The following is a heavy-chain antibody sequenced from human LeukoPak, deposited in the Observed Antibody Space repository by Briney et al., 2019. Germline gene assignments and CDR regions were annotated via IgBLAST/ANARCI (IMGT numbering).Heavy chain of an antibody. Sequence: SETLSLTCSVSGTSISSSSHYWGWIRQPPGKGLEWIGTTYYSGSTHYNSSLKSRITMPVDTSKNQVSLKLSSVTAADTAVYYCARHEAAPGGGYYGMDVWGQGTTVTVSS. J-gene: IGHJ6*02. V-gene: IGHV4-39*01. CDR3: ARHEAAPGGGYYGMDV. CDR1: GTSISSSSHY. CDR2: TYYSGST. D-gene: IGHD2-15*01.